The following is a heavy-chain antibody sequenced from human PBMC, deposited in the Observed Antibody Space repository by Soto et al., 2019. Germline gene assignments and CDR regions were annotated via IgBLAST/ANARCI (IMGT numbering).Heavy chain of an antibody. Sequence: EVQLLESGGGLVQPGGSLRLSCAASGFTFSSYGMTWVRQAPGKGLEWVSAISGSGGNTYYADSVKGRFTISRDNSKNTLYLQMISLRAEDTAVYYCATLDGSCWYSHSWCQGTLVTVSS. CDR3: ATLDGSCWYSHS. V-gene: IGHV3-23*01. CDR1: GFTFSSYG. D-gene: IGHD6-13*01. J-gene: IGHJ4*02. CDR2: ISGSGGNT.